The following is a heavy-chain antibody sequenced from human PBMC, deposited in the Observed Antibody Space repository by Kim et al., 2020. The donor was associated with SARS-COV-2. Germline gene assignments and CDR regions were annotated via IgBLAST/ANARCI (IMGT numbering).Heavy chain of an antibody. CDR1: GFTFSSYG. J-gene: IGHJ6*02. Sequence: GGSLRLSCAASGFTFSSYGMHWVRQAPGKGLEWVAVISYDGSNKYYADSVKGRFTISRDNSKNTLYLQMNSLRAEDTAVYYCAKEEWLLSYYYYGMDVWGQGTTVTVSS. CDR2: ISYDGSNK. V-gene: IGHV3-30*18. CDR3: AKEEWLLSYYYYGMDV. D-gene: IGHD3-3*01.